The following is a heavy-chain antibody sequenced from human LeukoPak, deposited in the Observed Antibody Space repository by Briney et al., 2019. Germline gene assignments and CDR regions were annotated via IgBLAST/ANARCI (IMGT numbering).Heavy chain of an antibody. CDR3: ARRPYGDYFDY. CDR2: IYYSGST. V-gene: IGHV4-59*01. Sequence: PSETLSLTCTVSGGSISSYYWSWIRQPPGKGLERIGYIYYSGSTNYNPSLKSRVAISVDTSKNQFSLKLSSVTAADTAVYYCARRPYGDYFDYWGQGTLVTVSS. J-gene: IGHJ4*02. CDR1: GGSISSYY. D-gene: IGHD4-17*01.